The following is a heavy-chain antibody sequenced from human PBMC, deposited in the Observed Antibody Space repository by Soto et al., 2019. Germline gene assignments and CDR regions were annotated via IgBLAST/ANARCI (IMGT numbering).Heavy chain of an antibody. V-gene: IGHV1-18*04. D-gene: IGHD1-1*01. CDR2: ISAYNGHT. Sequence: QVQLVQSGAEVKKPGDSVKVSCKASGYTFSSYTISWVRQAPGQGLEWMGWISAYNGHTNYAQKLQGRVTMTTDTSTSTAHMELKSLRSDDTAVYYCARRDNRFDYWGQVTLVTVSS. CDR3: ARRDNRFDY. J-gene: IGHJ4*02. CDR1: GYTFSSYT.